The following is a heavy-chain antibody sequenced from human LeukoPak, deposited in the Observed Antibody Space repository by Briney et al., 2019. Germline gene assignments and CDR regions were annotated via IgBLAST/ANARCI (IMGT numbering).Heavy chain of an antibody. J-gene: IGHJ4*02. CDR2: ISGSGGST. V-gene: IGHV3-23*01. D-gene: IGHD3-10*01. CDR3: AKVMTRTMVRGVPPSDY. Sequence: PGGSLRLSCAASGFTFSSYAMSWVRQAPGKGLEWVSAISGSGGSTYYADSVKGRFTISRDNSKHTLYLQMNSLRAEDTAVYYCAKVMTRTMVRGVPPSDYWGQGTLVTVSS. CDR1: GFTFSSYA.